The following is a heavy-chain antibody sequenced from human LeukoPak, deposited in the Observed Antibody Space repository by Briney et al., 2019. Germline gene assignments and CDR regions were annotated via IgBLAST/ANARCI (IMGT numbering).Heavy chain of an antibody. CDR1: GYTFTSYY. D-gene: IGHD3-10*01. CDR2: INPSGGST. Sequence: ASVKVSCKASGYTFTSYYMHWVRQAPGQGLEWMGIINPSGGSTSYAQKFQGRVTMTRDMSTSTVYMELSSLRSEDTAVYYCARGDHYYGSGSYSETPFDYWGQGTLVTVSS. J-gene: IGHJ4*02. CDR3: ARGDHYYGSGSYSETPFDY. V-gene: IGHV1-46*01.